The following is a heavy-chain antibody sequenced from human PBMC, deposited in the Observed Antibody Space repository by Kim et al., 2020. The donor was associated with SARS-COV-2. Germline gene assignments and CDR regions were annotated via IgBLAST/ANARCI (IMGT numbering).Heavy chain of an antibody. Sequence: STNYNPSLKSRVTISVDTSKNQFSLKLSSVTAADTAVYYCARDPRTGEDYWGQGTLVTVSS. V-gene: IGHV4-34*01. D-gene: IGHD1-1*01. CDR3: ARDPRTGEDY. CDR2: ST. J-gene: IGHJ4*02.